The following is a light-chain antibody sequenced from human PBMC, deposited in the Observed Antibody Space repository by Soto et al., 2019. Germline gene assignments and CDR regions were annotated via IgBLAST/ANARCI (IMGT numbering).Light chain of an antibody. J-gene: IGKJ5*01. Sequence: EIVLTQSPATLSSSPGERATLSCRASQTVSNFLGWYQQKPGQAPRLLIYDASSRATGIPARFSGSGSGTDFTLTISSLEPEDFAIYYCQQRSNWPLTFGQGTRLEIK. V-gene: IGKV3-11*01. CDR3: QQRSNWPLT. CDR1: QTVSNF. CDR2: DAS.